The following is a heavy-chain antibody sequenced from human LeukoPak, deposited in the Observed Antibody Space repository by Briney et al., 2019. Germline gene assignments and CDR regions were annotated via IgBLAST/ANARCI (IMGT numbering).Heavy chain of an antibody. CDR1: GFTFSSYW. Sequence: GGSLRLSCAASGFTFSSYWMSWVRQAPGKGLEWVANIKQDGSEKYYVDSVKGRSTISRDNAKNSLYLQMNSLRAEDTAVYYCARTTIFGVVIIRSYYFDYWGQGTLVTVSS. CDR3: ARTTIFGVVIIRSYYFDY. V-gene: IGHV3-7*01. CDR2: IKQDGSEK. J-gene: IGHJ4*02. D-gene: IGHD3-3*01.